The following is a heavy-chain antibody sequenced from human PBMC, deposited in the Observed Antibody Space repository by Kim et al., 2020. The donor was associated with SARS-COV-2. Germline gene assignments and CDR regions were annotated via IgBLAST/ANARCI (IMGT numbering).Heavy chain of an antibody. CDR1: GFTFSSYA. D-gene: IGHD3-10*01. J-gene: IGHJ4*02. CDR2: ISGSGGST. CDR3: AKDPAVLWFGELDY. V-gene: IGHV3-23*01. Sequence: GGSLRLSCAASGFTFSSYAMSWVRQAPGKGLEWVSAISGSGGSTYYADSVKGRFTISRDNSKNTLYLQMNSLRAEDTAVYYCAKDPAVLWFGELDYWGQGTLVTVSS.